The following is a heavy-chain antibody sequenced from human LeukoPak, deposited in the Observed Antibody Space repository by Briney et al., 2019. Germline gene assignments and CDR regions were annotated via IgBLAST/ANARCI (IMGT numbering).Heavy chain of an antibody. D-gene: IGHD3-9*01. CDR1: GYSISSGYY. J-gene: IGHJ3*02. CDR3: ARADYDILTGGAFDI. Sequence: KPSETLSLTCAVSGYSISSGYYWGWICQPPGKGLAWIGSIYYSGSTYYNPSLKSRVTISVDTSKNQFSLKLSSVTAADTAVYYCARADYDILTGGAFDIWGQGTMVTVSS. V-gene: IGHV4-38-2*01. CDR2: IYYSGST.